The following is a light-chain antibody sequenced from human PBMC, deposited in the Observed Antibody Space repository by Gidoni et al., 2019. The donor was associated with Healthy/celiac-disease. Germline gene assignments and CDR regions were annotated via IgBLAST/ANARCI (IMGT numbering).Light chain of an antibody. Sequence: DIVLTQSQATLSLSPGQRVTFSCRASQRVSTTSLAWYRQKPGQPPSLLLYGVSVRAADTPDRFSGSGSGTDFTLTISSLEPEDSGVYFCQHFGTSPPQTFGQGTRLE. V-gene: IGKV3-20*01. CDR1: QRVSTTS. CDR2: GVS. J-gene: IGKJ2*01. CDR3: QHFGTSPPQT.